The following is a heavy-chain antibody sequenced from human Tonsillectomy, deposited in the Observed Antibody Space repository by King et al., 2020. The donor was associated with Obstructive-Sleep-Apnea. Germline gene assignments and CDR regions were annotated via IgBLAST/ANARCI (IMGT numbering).Heavy chain of an antibody. Sequence: VRLQQWGAGLLKPSETLSLTCAVFGGSFSDYYWSWIRQPPGKGLEWIGEGNHSGSTNYNPSLKTRVTISVDTSKNQLSLKLNSVTAADTAGYYCARGSGAAAVNWFDPWGQGTLVTVSS. D-gene: IGHD6-13*01. CDR3: ARGSGAAAVNWFDP. CDR1: GGSFSDYY. V-gene: IGHV4-34*01. J-gene: IGHJ5*02. CDR2: GNHSGST.